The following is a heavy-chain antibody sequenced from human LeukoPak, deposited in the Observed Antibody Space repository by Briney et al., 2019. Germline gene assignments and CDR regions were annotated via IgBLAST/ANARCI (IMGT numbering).Heavy chain of an antibody. CDR2: ISSSGSTI. Sequence: PGGSLRLSCAASGFTFSSYEMNWVRQAPGKGLEWVSYISSSGSTIYYADSVKGRFTISRDNSKNTLYLQMNSLRAEDTAVYYCAKDGGPHSSSPEGIDYWGQGTLVTVSS. V-gene: IGHV3-48*03. CDR3: AKDGGPHSSSPEGIDY. D-gene: IGHD6-13*01. J-gene: IGHJ4*02. CDR1: GFTFSSYE.